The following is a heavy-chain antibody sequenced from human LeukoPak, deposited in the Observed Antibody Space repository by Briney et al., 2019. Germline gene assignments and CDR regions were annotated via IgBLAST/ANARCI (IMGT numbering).Heavy chain of an antibody. V-gene: IGHV3-53*01. CDR1: GFSVSSNY. CDR3: ARDLGSSTTMIVIWSEGGFDY. Sequence: GGSLRLSCAASGFSVSSNYMSWVRQAPGKGLEWVSVIYSGGSTYYADSVKGRFTISRDNAKNSLYLQMNSLRAEDTAVYYCARDLGSSTTMIVIWSEGGFDYWGQGTLVTVSS. CDR2: IYSGGST. D-gene: IGHD3-22*01. J-gene: IGHJ4*02.